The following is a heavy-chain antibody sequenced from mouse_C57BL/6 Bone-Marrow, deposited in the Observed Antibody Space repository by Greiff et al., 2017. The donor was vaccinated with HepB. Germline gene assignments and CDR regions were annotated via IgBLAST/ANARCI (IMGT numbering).Heavy chain of an antibody. CDR1: EYEFPSHD. CDR2: INSDGGST. V-gene: IGHV5-2*01. J-gene: IGHJ4*01. Sequence: EVKVVESGGGLVQPGESLKLSCESNEYEFPSHDMSWVRKTPEKRLELVAAINSDGGSTYYPDTMERRFIISRDNTKKTLYRQMSSLRSEDTALYYGARQTAQASAMDYWGQGTSVTVSS. D-gene: IGHD3-2*02. CDR3: ARQTAQASAMDY.